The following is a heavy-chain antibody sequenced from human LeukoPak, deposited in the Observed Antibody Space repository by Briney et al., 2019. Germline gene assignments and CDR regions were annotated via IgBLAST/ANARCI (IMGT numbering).Heavy chain of an antibody. J-gene: IGHJ4*02. D-gene: IGHD2-2*01. Sequence: PSETLSLTCTVSGGSISSGSYYWSWIRQPAGKGLEWIGRIYTSGTTNYNPSLKSRVTISVDTSKNQFSLKLSSVTAADTAVYYCARVFYCSSTSCPLSFFDYWGQGTLVTVSS. CDR2: IYTSGTT. CDR3: ARVFYCSSTSCPLSFFDY. V-gene: IGHV4-61*02. CDR1: GGSISSGSYY.